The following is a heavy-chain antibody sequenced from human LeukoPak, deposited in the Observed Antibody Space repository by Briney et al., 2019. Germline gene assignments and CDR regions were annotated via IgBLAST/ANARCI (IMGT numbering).Heavy chain of an antibody. CDR2: IYYSGST. CDR1: GGSISSYY. CDR3: ARSYYDSSGYYSYFDY. Sequence: SETLSRTCTVSGGSISSYYWSWIRQPPGKGLEWIGYIYYSGSTNYNPSLKSRVTISVDTSKNQFSLKLSSVTAADTAVYYCARSYYDSSGYYSYFDYWGQGTLVTVSS. D-gene: IGHD3-22*01. J-gene: IGHJ4*02. V-gene: IGHV4-59*01.